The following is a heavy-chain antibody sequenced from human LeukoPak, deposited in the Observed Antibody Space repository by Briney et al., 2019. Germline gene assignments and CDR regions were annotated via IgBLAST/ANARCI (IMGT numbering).Heavy chain of an antibody. Sequence: GASVKVSCKASGYTFTSYAMHWVRQAPGQRLEWMGWINAGNGNTKYSQKFQGRVTITRDTSASTAYMELSSLRSEDTAVYYCARDMIGCSSTSCPYYYYGMDVWGQGTTVTVSS. V-gene: IGHV1-3*01. D-gene: IGHD2-2*01. CDR3: ARDMIGCSSTSCPYYYYGMDV. CDR1: GYTFTSYA. CDR2: INAGNGNT. J-gene: IGHJ6*02.